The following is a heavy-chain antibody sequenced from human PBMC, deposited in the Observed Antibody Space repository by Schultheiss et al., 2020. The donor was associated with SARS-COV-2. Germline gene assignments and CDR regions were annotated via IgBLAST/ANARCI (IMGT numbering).Heavy chain of an antibody. CDR2: IYYSGST. V-gene: IGHV4-59*12. D-gene: IGHD3-22*01. CDR3: ARGDSSGYSILFDY. Sequence: SETLSLTCTVSGGSINSYYWSWIRQPPGKGLEWIGYIYYSGSTYYNPSLKSRVTISVDTSKNQFSLKLSSVTAADTAVYYCARGDSSGYSILFDYWGQGTLVTVSS. J-gene: IGHJ4*02. CDR1: GGSINSYY.